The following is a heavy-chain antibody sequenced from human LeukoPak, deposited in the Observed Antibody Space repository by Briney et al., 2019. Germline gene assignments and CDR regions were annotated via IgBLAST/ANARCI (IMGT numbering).Heavy chain of an antibody. J-gene: IGHJ4*02. Sequence: SETLSLTCAVSGGSISSSNWWSWVRQPPGKGLEWIGEINHSGSTNYNPSLKSRVTISVDTSKNQFSLKLSSVTAADTAVYYCARRARGYIVGSTYYFDYWGQGTLVTVSS. CDR2: INHSGST. V-gene: IGHV4-4*02. CDR3: ARRARGYIVGSTYYFDY. CDR1: GGSISSSNW. D-gene: IGHD3-22*01.